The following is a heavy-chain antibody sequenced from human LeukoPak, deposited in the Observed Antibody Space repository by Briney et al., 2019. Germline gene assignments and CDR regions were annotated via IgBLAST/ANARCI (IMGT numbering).Heavy chain of an antibody. V-gene: IGHV4-4*09. J-gene: IGHJ4*02. CDR2: IYRSGRK. Sequence: SGTLSLTCTVPGGSISSYYWSCIRQPPGEGLEWIGYIYRSGRKNYSAALESRVTISVDTSKTQVSLWLSSVTAEDTAVYYCARGDASGRPGIGFDFWGQGTLVTVSS. CDR3: ARGDASGRPGIGFDF. D-gene: IGHD1-26*01. CDR1: GGSISSYY.